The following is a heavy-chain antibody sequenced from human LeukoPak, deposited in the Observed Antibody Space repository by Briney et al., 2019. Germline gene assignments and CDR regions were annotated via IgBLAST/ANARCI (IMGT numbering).Heavy chain of an antibody. CDR1: VFTFSSYW. CDR3: ARDHASSGDYFDY. D-gene: IGHD3-10*01. Sequence: PGGSLRLSCAASVFTFSSYWMTWVRQAPGKGLEWVANIKQDGSEKYYVDSVKGRFTISRDNAKNSLYLQMNRLRAEDTAVYYCARDHASSGDYFDYWGQGTLVTVSS. CDR2: IKQDGSEK. V-gene: IGHV3-7*01. J-gene: IGHJ4*02.